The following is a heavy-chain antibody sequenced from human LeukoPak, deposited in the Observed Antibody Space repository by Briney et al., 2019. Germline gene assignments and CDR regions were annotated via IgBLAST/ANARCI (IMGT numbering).Heavy chain of an antibody. J-gene: IGHJ5*02. CDR1: GFTVSSNY. Sequence: GGSLRLSCAASGFTVSSNYMSWVRQAPGKGLEWVSVIYSGGSSYYADSVKGRFTISRDNSKNTLYLQMNSLRAEDTAVYYCARGRASGYCTTTSCSNNWFDPWGQGTLVTVSS. CDR3: ARGRASGYCTTTSCSNNWFDP. CDR2: IYSGGSS. D-gene: IGHD2-2*01. V-gene: IGHV3-53*05.